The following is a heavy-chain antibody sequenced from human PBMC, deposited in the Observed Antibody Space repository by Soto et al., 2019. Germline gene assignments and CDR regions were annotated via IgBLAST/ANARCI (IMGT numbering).Heavy chain of an antibody. CDR3: ARDPVYYGMDV. CDR1: GFTFSRYG. V-gene: IGHV3-33*01. Sequence: QVQLVESGGGVVQPGRSLRLSCAESGFTFSRYGMHWVRQAPGKGLEWVAVIWYDGSNRYYEDSGKGRLTISRDNSKNTVYLQMNSLRAEDTAVYYYARDPVYYGMDVWGQGTTVIVSS. CDR2: IWYDGSNR. J-gene: IGHJ6*02.